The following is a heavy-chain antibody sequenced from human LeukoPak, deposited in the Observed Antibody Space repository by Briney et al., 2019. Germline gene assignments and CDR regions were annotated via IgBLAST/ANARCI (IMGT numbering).Heavy chain of an antibody. J-gene: IGHJ4*02. Sequence: GGSLRLSCAASGFTFSSYWMHWVRQAPGKGLVWVSRINSDGSSTSYADSVKGRFTLSRDNSKNTLFLQMNSLRAEDTALYYCAKDLKEGFCSTTSCYGIDSWGQGTLVTVSS. D-gene: IGHD2-2*01. CDR3: AKDLKEGFCSTTSCYGIDS. CDR2: INSDGSST. CDR1: GFTFSSYW. V-gene: IGHV3-74*01.